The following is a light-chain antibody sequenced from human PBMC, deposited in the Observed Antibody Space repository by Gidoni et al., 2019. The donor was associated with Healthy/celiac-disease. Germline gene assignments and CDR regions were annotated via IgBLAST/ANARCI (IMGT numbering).Light chain of an antibody. J-gene: IGKJ1*01. CDR1: QSVSSN. CDR3: QQYNNWPRT. CDR2: GAT. V-gene: IGKV3-15*01. Sequence: EIVMTQSPATLSVSPGARATLSCRASQSVSSNLAWYQQKPGQAPRLLIYGATTRATGIPAMFSGSGSGTEFTLTISGLQSEDFAVYYCQQYNNWPRTFGQGTKVEIK.